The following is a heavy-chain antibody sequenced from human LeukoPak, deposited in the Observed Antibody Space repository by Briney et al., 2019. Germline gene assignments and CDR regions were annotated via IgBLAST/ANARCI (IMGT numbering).Heavy chain of an antibody. CDR3: ARGGYSDY. J-gene: IGHJ4*02. Sequence: PGGSLRLSCAASGFTFSSYAMHWVRQAPGKGLEWVAVISYDGSNKYYADSVKGRFTISRDNSKNTLYLQMNSLRAEDTAVYYRARGGYSDYWGQGTLVTVSS. CDR1: GFTFSSYA. CDR2: ISYDGSNK. V-gene: IGHV3-30-3*01.